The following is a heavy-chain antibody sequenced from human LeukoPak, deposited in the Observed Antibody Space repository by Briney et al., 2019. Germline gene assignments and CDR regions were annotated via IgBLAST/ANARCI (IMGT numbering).Heavy chain of an antibody. J-gene: IGHJ6*03. D-gene: IGHD3-22*01. CDR2: IYYSGST. CDR3: ARDYYDSSGPYYYYYMDV. CDR1: GGSISSYY. V-gene: IGHV4-59*01. Sequence: SETLSLTCTVSGGSISSYYWSLIRQPPGKGLEWIGYIYYSGSTNYNPSLKSRVTISVDTSKNQFSLKLSSVTAADTAVYYCARDYYDSSGPYYYYYMDVWGKGTTVTVSS.